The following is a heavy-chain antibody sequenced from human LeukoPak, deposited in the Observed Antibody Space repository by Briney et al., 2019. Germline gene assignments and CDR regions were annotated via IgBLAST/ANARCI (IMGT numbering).Heavy chain of an antibody. D-gene: IGHD2/OR15-2a*01. J-gene: IGHJ5*02. CDR2: IYYSGST. CDR3: ARDLSLGFDP. CDR1: GGSISSYY. V-gene: IGHV4-59*01. Sequence: PSETLSLTCTVSGGSISSYYWSLIRQPPGKGLEWIGYIYYSGSTNYNPSLKSRVTISVDTSKNQFSLKLSSVTAADTAVYYCARDLSLGFDPWGQGTLVTVSS.